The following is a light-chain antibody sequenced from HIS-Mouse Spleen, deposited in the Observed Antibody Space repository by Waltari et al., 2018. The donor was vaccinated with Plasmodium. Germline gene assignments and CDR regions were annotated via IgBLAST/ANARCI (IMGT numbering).Light chain of an antibody. Sequence: EIVLTQSPATLSLSPGERATLSCRASQSVSSYLAWYQQKPGQAPRLLIYDASNRATGIPARFSGSGSETDFTHTIRSLEPEDFAVYYCQQRSNWPPLTFGGGTKVEIK. CDR3: QQRSNWPPLT. CDR1: QSVSSY. J-gene: IGKJ4*02. CDR2: DAS. V-gene: IGKV3-11*01.